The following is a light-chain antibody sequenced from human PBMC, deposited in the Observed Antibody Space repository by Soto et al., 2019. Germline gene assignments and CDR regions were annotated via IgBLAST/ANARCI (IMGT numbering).Light chain of an antibody. J-gene: IGKJ2*01. Sequence: EIVMTQSPATLSVSPGERVTLSCWASQSVRSNLAWYQQKPGQAPRLLIYGASTRASDIPARFSDSGSGTDFTLTISSLQSEDFAVYYCQQYNNWPPLYTFGQGTKLEVK. V-gene: IGKV3-15*01. CDR2: GAS. CDR3: QQYNNWPPLYT. CDR1: QSVRSN.